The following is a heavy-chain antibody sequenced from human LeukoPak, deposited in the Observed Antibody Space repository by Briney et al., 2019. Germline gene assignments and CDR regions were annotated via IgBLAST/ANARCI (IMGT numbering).Heavy chain of an antibody. V-gene: IGHV4-39*07. J-gene: IGHJ6*04. CDR3: ARISAAAVEP. CDR1: GGSISSSSYY. Sequence: SETLSLTCTVSGGSISSSSYYWGWIRQPPGKGLEWIGSIYTSGSTNYNPSLKSRVTISVDTSKNQFSLKLTSVTAADTAVYYCARISAAAVEPWGKGTTVTISS. D-gene: IGHD6-13*01. CDR2: IYTSGST.